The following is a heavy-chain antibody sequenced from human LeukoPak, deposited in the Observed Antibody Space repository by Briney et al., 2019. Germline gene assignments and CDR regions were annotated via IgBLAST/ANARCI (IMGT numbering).Heavy chain of an antibody. Sequence: GASVKVSCKASGYTFTGYYMHWVRQAPGQGLEWMGWINPNSGGTNYAQKFQGRVTMTRDTSISTAYMELSRLRSDDTAVYYCARDLGELLWFGDLRAGYAFDIWGQGTMVTVSS. V-gene: IGHV1-2*02. D-gene: IGHD3-10*01. CDR3: ARDLGELLWFGDLRAGYAFDI. CDR1: GYTFTGYY. J-gene: IGHJ3*02. CDR2: INPNSGGT.